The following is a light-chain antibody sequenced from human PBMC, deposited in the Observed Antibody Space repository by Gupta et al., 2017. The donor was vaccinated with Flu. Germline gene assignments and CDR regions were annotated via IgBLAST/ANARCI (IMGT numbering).Light chain of an antibody. J-gene: IGLJ1*01. CDR3: SSHAGRGTWV. CDR1: SNDVGGSNR. CDR2: DVT. Sequence: SAPTPPRSVSGSPGQSVTISSTGSSNDVGGSNRVSWYQQRPGKAPKLILYDVTERPSGVPDRFSGSKSGNTASLTISGLQADEEADYYCSSHAGRGTWVFGTGNTVTVL. V-gene: IGLV2-11*01.